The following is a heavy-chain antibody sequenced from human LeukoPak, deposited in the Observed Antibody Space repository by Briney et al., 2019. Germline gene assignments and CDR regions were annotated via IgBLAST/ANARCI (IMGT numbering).Heavy chain of an antibody. CDR3: ARGPIAVAGTDFDY. Sequence: SSETLSLTCTVSGGSISSSSYYWGWIRQPPGKGLEWIGSIYYSGSTYYNPSLKSRVTISVDTSKNQFSLKLSSVTAADTAVYYCARGPIAVAGTDFDYWGQGTLVTVSS. CDR1: GGSISSSSYY. V-gene: IGHV4-39*01. CDR2: IYYSGST. D-gene: IGHD6-19*01. J-gene: IGHJ4*02.